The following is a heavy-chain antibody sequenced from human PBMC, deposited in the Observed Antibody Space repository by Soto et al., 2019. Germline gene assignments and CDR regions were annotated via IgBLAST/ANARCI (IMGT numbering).Heavy chain of an antibody. CDR1: GDTFSSYT. V-gene: IGHV1-69*02. CDR2: IIPILGIA. Sequence: QVQLVQSGAEVKKPGSSVKVSCKASGDTFSSYTISWVRQAPGQGLEWMGRIIPILGIANYAQKFQGRVTITADKSTSTAYMELSSLRSEDTAVYYCARASSSWYYYYYGMDVRGQGTTVTVSS. J-gene: IGHJ6*02. CDR3: ARASSSWYYYYYGMDV. D-gene: IGHD6-13*01.